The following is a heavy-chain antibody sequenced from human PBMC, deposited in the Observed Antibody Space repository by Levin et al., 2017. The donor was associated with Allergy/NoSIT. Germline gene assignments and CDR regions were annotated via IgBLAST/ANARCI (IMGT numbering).Heavy chain of an antibody. Sequence: GESLKISCAASGFTFSDYYMSWIRQAPGKGLEWVSYISSSGSTIYYADSVKGRFTISRDNAKNSLYLQMNSLRAEDTAVYYCARDFSPSNYYFDYWGQGTLVTVSS. CDR2: ISSSGSTI. CDR3: ARDFSPSNYYFDY. D-gene: IGHD4-11*01. V-gene: IGHV3-11*01. J-gene: IGHJ4*02. CDR1: GFTFSDYY.